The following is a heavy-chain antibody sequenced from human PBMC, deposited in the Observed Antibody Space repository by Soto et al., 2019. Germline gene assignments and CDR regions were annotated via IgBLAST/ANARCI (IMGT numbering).Heavy chain of an antibody. D-gene: IGHD3-3*01. J-gene: IGHJ4*02. CDR2: IYYSGST. CDR3: ARARPYYDFWSGYYPFDY. Sequence: PSETLSLTCTVSGGSISSYYWSWIRQPPGKGLEWIGYIYYSGSTNYNPSLKSRVTISVDTSKNQFSLKLSSVTAADTAVYYCARARPYYDFWSGYYPFDYWGQGTLVTVSS. V-gene: IGHV4-59*01. CDR1: GGSISSYY.